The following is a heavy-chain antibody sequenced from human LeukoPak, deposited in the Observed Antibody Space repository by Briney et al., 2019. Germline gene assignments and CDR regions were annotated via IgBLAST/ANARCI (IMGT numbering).Heavy chain of an antibody. CDR3: ARGQVPAARGYNWFDP. D-gene: IGHD2-2*01. CDR2: INARGDT. CDR1: GWSFNDYY. V-gene: IGHV4-34*01. Sequence: SAALSLTCAVSGWSFNDYYWNWVRQPPGKGLEWMGEINARGDTTYNPSLKTRVTISVDTSKKQFSLRLTSMIAADTALYYCARGQVPAARGYNWFDPWGQGTLVTVSS. J-gene: IGHJ5*02.